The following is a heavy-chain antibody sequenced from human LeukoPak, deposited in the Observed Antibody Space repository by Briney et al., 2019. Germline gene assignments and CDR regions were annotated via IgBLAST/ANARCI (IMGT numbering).Heavy chain of an antibody. Sequence: GASVKVSCKASGYTFSSYGISWVRQAPGQGLDWLGWITVYNGNTRYAHKYEDRVTMTADTSTSTAYLDLRSLRSDDTAVYYCARDRGYEQQRWFDLWGQGTLVTVSS. J-gene: IGHJ5*01. CDR1: GYTFSSYG. CDR2: ITVYNGNT. CDR3: ARDRGYEQQRWFDL. D-gene: IGHD6-13*01. V-gene: IGHV1-18*01.